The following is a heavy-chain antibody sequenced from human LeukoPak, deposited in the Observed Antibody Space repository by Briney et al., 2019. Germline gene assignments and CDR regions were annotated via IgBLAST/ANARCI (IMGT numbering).Heavy chain of an antibody. D-gene: IGHD6-13*01. CDR3: ARGPYGSSWYR. CDR2: INHSGST. CDR1: GGSFSGYY. V-gene: IGHV4-34*01. J-gene: IGHJ5*02. Sequence: SGTLSLTCAVYGGSFSGYYWSWIRQPPGKGLEWIGEINHSGSTNYNPSLKSRVTISVDTSKNQFSLKLSSVTAADTAVYYCARGPYGSSWYRWGQGTLVTVSS.